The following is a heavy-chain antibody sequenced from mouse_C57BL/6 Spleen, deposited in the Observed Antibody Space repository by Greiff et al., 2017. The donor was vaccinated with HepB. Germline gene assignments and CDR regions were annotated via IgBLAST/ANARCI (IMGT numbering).Heavy chain of an antibody. D-gene: IGHD1-1*01. J-gene: IGHJ2*01. CDR3: AREGSSSFDY. CDR1: GYAFSSSW. CDR2: IYPGDGDT. V-gene: IGHV1-82*01. Sequence: VQLVESGPELVKPGASVKISCKASGYAFSSSWMNWVKQRPGKGLEWIGRIYPGDGDTNYNGKFKGKATLTADKSSSTAYMQLSSLTSEDSAVYFCAREGSSSFDYWGQGTTLTVSS.